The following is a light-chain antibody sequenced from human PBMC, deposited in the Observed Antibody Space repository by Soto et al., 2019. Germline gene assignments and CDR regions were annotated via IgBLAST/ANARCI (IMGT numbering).Light chain of an antibody. CDR3: QQYENFSGT. CDR1: PTVSSSS. J-gene: IGKJ5*01. Sequence: VSLSPWERARLAYRASPTVSSSSLTWCQQKPGQAPGLLIYGASTRATAIPARFSGSGSGTDFTLTVSSLQPEDFATYYCQQYENFSGTFGQGTRLEIK. CDR2: GAS. V-gene: IGKV3D-7*01.